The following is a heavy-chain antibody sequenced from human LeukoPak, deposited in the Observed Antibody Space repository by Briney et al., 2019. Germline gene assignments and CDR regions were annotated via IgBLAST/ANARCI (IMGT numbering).Heavy chain of an antibody. CDR3: ARDNWVDC. V-gene: IGHV3-30-3*01. J-gene: IGHJ5*01. CDR1: GFTFSNYA. CDR2: ISYDGSNK. Sequence: GRSLRLSCAASGFTFSNYAMHWVRQAPGKGLEWVAIISYDGSNKYYADSVKGRFTVSRDSSKNTLYLQMNSLRPEDTAVYYCARDNWVDCWGQGTLVTVSS.